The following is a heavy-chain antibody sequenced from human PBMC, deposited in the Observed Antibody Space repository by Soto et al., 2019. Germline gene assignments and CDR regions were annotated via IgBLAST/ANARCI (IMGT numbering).Heavy chain of an antibody. J-gene: IGHJ4*02. Sequence: PGGSLRLSCAASGFTFSSYGMHWVRQAPGKGLEWVAVISYDGSNKYYADSVKGRFTISRDNSKNTLYLQMNSLRAEDTAVYYCAKNGYSSSLYVGYWGQGTLVTVSS. CDR3: AKNGYSSSLYVGY. CDR1: GFTFSSYG. V-gene: IGHV3-30*18. D-gene: IGHD6-6*01. CDR2: ISYDGSNK.